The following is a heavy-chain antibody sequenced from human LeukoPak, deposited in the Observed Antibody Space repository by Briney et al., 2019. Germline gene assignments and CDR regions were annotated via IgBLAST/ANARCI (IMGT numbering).Heavy chain of an antibody. V-gene: IGHV3-48*03. CDR2: ISSSGSTI. Sequence: PGGSLRLSCAASGFTFSGYEMNWVRQAPGKGLEWVSYISSSGSTIYYADSVKGRLTVSRDNAKNSLYLQMNSLRAEDTAVYYCARDPGYCSSTSCYKFFDYWGQGTLVTVSS. CDR1: GFTFSGYE. D-gene: IGHD2-2*02. CDR3: ARDPGYCSSTSCYKFFDY. J-gene: IGHJ4*02.